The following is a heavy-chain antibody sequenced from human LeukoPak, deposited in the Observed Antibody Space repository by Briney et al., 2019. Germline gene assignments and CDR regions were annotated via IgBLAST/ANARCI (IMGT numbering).Heavy chain of an antibody. J-gene: IGHJ5*02. CDR2: IAYDGSNK. Sequence: PRGTLRLSCAASGFTFSDYAMYWVRQAPGKGLERVAVIAYDGSNKNYADSVKGRLTISRDNSKNTLYLQMIGLRAEDTAVYYCARGNGKYQLRPWFDPWGQGTLVTVSS. D-gene: IGHD2-2*01. CDR1: GFTFSDYA. CDR3: ARGNGKYQLRPWFDP. V-gene: IGHV3-30*04.